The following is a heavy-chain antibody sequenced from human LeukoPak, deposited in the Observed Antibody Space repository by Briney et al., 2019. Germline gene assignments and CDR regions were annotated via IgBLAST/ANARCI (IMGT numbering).Heavy chain of an antibody. CDR3: AKHVSGSLFYFDY. CDR2: ISGTGYNT. Sequence: GGSLRLSCAASGFTFRNCAVSWVRQAPGKGLEWVSGISGTGYNTYYADSVKGRFTISRDNSKNMLYLQMNSLGAEDTAVYYCAKHVSGSLFYFDYWGQRTLVTVSS. V-gene: IGHV3-23*01. CDR1: GFTFRNCA. J-gene: IGHJ4*02. D-gene: IGHD3-10*01.